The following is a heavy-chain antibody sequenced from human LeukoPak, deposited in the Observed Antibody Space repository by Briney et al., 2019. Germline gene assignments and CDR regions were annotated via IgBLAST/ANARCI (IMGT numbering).Heavy chain of an antibody. J-gene: IGHJ5*02. Sequence: SETLSLTCAVSGGSISSGGYSWSWIRQPPGKGLEWIGYIYHSGSTYYNPSLKSRVTISVDRSKNQFSLKLSSVTAADTAVYYCARGFLAAAGTAWFDPWGQGTLVTVSS. CDR2: IYHSGST. D-gene: IGHD6-13*01. V-gene: IGHV4-30-2*01. CDR3: ARGFLAAAGTAWFDP. CDR1: GGSISSGGYS.